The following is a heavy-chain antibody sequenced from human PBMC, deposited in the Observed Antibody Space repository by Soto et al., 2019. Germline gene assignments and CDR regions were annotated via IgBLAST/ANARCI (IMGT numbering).Heavy chain of an antibody. Sequence: ASVKVSCKTSGGAFSTYGLSWVRQAPGQGLEWMGGIIPSFGTPKYAQKFQGRVTITADRSTTTVYMQLSSLRSEDTAVYYCARRAGYNSDYYYGMDVWGQGTTVTVSS. J-gene: IGHJ6*02. CDR2: IIPSFGTP. CDR1: GGAFSTYG. D-gene: IGHD1-1*01. CDR3: ARRAGYNSDYYYGMDV. V-gene: IGHV1-69*06.